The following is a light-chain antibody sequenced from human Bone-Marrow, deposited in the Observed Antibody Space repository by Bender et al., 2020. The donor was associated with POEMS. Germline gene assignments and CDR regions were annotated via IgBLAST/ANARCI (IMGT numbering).Light chain of an antibody. CDR2: DVS. V-gene: IGLV2-14*03. Sequence: QSALTQPASVSGSPGQSITISCTGTSSDVGGYKYVSWYQQHPGKAPKLMIYDVSNRPSGVSNRFSGSNSGNTASLTISGLQAEDEADYYCSSYTSSDTLVFGGGTRLTVL. J-gene: IGLJ2*01. CDR3: SSYTSSDTLV. CDR1: SSDVGGYKY.